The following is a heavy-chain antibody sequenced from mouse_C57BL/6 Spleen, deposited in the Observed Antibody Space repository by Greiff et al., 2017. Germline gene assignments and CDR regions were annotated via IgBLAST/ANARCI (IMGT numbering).Heavy chain of an antibody. V-gene: IGHV1-64*01. D-gene: IGHD2-4*01. J-gene: IGHJ1*03. CDR2: IHPNSGST. Sequence: QVQLQQPGAELVKPGASVKLSCKASGYTFTSYWMHWVKQRPGQGLEWIGMIHPNSGSTNYNEKFKSKATLTVDKSSSTAYMQLSSLTSEDSAVYYCARGGYDYDEAWYFDVWGTGTTVTVSS. CDR3: ARGGYDYDEAWYFDV. CDR1: GYTFTSYW.